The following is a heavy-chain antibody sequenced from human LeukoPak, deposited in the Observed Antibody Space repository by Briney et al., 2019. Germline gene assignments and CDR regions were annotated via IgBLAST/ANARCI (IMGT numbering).Heavy chain of an antibody. CDR2: INPDGSGK. V-gene: IGHV3-7*03. Sequence: GGSLRLSCEASGFTLSTYWMNWVRQVPGKGLDWVANINPDGSGKRYVDSVKGRFTIARDNADNSLSLQMNSLRAEDTAVYYCAKARGRDGYKDELDYWGQGTLVTVSS. CDR1: GFTLSTYW. CDR3: AKARGRDGYKDELDY. J-gene: IGHJ4*02. D-gene: IGHD5-24*01.